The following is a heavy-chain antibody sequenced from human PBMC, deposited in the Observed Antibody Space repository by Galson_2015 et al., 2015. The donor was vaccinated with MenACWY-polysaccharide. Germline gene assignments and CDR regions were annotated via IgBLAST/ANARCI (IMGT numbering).Heavy chain of an antibody. V-gene: IGHV1-18*01. CDR2: ISAYNGNT. D-gene: IGHD1-7*01. J-gene: IGHJ3*02. CDR1: GGTFSSYA. Sequence: SVKVSCKASGGTFSSYAISWVRQAPGQGLEWMGWISAYNGNTNYAQKLQGRVTMTTDTSTSTAYMELSSLRSEDTAVYYCATEYNWNYGYAFDIWGQGTMVTVSS. CDR3: ATEYNWNYGYAFDI.